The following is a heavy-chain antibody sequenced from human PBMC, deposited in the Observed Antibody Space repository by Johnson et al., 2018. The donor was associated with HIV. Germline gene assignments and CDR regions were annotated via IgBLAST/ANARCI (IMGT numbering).Heavy chain of an antibody. CDR2: IWFDGSSK. CDR3: AKVLSPRPWGDDAFDI. D-gene: IGHD7-27*01. CDR1: GFTFSDYY. V-gene: IGHV3-30*02. Sequence: QVQLVESGGGLVKPGGSLRLSCAASGFTFSDYYMSWIRQAPGKGLEWVAFIWFDGSSKYYADSVKGRFSISRDNSKNTLFLQMNSLRPEDTAVYYCAKVLSPRPWGDDAFDIWGQGTMVTVSS. J-gene: IGHJ3*02.